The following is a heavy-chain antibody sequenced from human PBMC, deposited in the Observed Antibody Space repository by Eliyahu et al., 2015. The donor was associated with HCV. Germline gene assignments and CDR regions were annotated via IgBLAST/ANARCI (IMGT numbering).Heavy chain of an antibody. J-gene: IGHJ6*03. CDR3: ARGSILGYCSGGSCYSEGYYYYYMDV. Sequence: QVQLQESGPGLVKPSQTLSLTCTVSGGSIXXGXYYWSXIRQPAGKGLEWIGRIYTSGSTNYNPSLKSRVTISVDTSKNQFSLRLSSVTAADTAVYYCARGSILGYCSGGSCYSEGYYYYYMDVWGKGTTVTVSS. D-gene: IGHD2-15*01. CDR1: GGSIXXGXYY. CDR2: IYTSGST. V-gene: IGHV4-61*02.